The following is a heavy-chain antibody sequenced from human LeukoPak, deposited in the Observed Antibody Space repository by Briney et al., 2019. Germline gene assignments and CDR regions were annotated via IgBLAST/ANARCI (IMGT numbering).Heavy chain of an antibody. J-gene: IGHJ4*02. Sequence: GGSLRLSCAASGFTFSSYAMSWVRQAPGKGLEWVSVISDSGGSTYSADSVKGRFTISRDNSKSTLYLQMNSLRAEDTAIYYRARRPGSGWYVLDYWGQGTLVTVSS. D-gene: IGHD6-19*01. V-gene: IGHV3-23*01. CDR2: ISDSGGST. CDR3: ARRPGSGWYVLDY. CDR1: GFTFSSYA.